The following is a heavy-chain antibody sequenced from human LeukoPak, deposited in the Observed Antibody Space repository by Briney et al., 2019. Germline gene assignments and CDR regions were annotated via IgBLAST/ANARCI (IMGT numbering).Heavy chain of an antibody. J-gene: IGHJ4*02. D-gene: IGHD7-27*01. V-gene: IGHV3-48*04. CDR3: AREKLGIGVDY. Sequence: GGSLRLSCAASGFTFSSYSMNWVRQAPGKGLEWVSYISSSSSTIYYADPVKGRFTISRDNAKNSLYLQMNSLRAEDTAVYYCAREKLGIGVDYWGQGTLVTVSS. CDR1: GFTFSSYS. CDR2: ISSSSSTI.